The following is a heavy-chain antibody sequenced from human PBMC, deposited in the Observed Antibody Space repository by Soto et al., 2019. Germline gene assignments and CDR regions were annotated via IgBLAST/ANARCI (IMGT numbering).Heavy chain of an antibody. CDR3: ARDGITGKTGFDT. CDR2: INAGNGNT. V-gene: IGHV1-3*01. D-gene: IGHD1-20*01. Sequence: ASVKVSCKASGYTFTSYAMHWVRQAPGQRLEWMGWINAGNGNTKYSQKFQGRVTITRDTSASTAYMELSSLRSEDTAVYYCARDGITGKTGFDTWGQGTLVTVSS. J-gene: IGHJ5*02. CDR1: GYTFTSYA.